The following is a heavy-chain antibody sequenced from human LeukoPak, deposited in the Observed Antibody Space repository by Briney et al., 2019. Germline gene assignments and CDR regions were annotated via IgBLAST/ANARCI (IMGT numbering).Heavy chain of an antibody. CDR1: GFTFTTFW. CDR2: IKQDGSEK. J-gene: IGHJ4*02. D-gene: IGHD5-18*01. V-gene: IGHV3-7*05. Sequence: GGSLRLSCAASGFTFTTFWMNWVRQAPGKGLEWVAKIKQDGSEKYYVDSVEGRFTISRDNAKKSLYLQMNSLRPEDTAVYYCARGAYSYGFWGQETLVTVSS. CDR3: ARGAYSYGF.